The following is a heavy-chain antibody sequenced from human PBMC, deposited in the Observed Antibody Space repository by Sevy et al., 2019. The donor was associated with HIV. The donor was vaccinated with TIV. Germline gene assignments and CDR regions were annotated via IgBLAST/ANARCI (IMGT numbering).Heavy chain of an antibody. J-gene: IGHJ6*02. CDR2: ISAYNGNT. CDR3: ARPHTIFGVVSSYYGMDV. D-gene: IGHD3-3*01. Sequence: ASVKVSCKASGYTFTSYGISWVRQAPGQGLEWMGWISAYNGNTNYAQKLQGRVTMTTDTSTSTAYMELRSLRSDDTAVYYCARPHTIFGVVSSYYGMDVWGQGTTVTVSS. V-gene: IGHV1-18*01. CDR1: GYTFTSYG.